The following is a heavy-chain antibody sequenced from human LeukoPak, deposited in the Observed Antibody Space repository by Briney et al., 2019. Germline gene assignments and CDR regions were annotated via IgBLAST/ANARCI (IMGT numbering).Heavy chain of an antibody. J-gene: IGHJ5*02. CDR3: WRVYGDQLLNWFDP. D-gene: IGHD4-17*01. CDR2: INPNSGGT. Sequence: AAVTVSYMASGYTFTDYYIHWVRQAPGQGGAWMGWINPNSGGTNYAQKFQGRVTITRDTSISTAYMELSRFRSCDPAVYFLWRVYGDQLLNWFDPWGQGTLVTVSS. V-gene: IGHV1-2*02. CDR1: GYTFTDYY.